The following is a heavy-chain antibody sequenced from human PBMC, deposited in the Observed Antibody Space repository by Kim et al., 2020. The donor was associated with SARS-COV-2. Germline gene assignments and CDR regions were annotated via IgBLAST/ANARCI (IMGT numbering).Heavy chain of an antibody. J-gene: IGHJ4*02. Sequence: SYHPSLKSRVPISVDTSKNQFSLKLSSVTAADTAVYYCARHYSMGGYFDYWGQGTLVTVSS. D-gene: IGHD4-4*01. V-gene: IGHV4-39*01. CDR3: ARHYSMGGYFDY.